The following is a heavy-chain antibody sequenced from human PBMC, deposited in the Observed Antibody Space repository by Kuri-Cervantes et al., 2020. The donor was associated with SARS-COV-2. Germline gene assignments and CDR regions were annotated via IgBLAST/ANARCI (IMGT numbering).Heavy chain of an antibody. CDR1: GFTFGDYA. Sequence: GESLKISCTASGFTFGDYAMSWVRQAPGKGLEWVGVIRSKAYGGTTEYAASVKGRFTISRADSKSIAYLQMNSLKTEDTAVYYCTRGRGRKLDTARAYAFDIWGQGTMVTVSS. D-gene: IGHD5-18*01. V-gene: IGHV3-49*04. CDR2: IRSKAYGGTT. J-gene: IGHJ3*02. CDR3: TRGRGRKLDTARAYAFDI.